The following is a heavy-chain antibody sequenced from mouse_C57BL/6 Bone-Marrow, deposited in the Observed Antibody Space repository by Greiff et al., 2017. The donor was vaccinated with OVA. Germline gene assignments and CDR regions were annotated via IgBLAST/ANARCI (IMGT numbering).Heavy chain of an antibody. V-gene: IGHV3-6*01. CDR1: GYSITSGYY. D-gene: IGHD1-1*01. CDR3: ARGNYYGSSLMDY. CDR2: ISYDGSN. Sequence: EVKLQESGPGLVKPSQSLSLTCSVTGYSITSGYYWNWIRQFPGNKLEWMGYISYDGSNNYNPSLKNRISITRDTSKNQFFLKLNSVTTEDSATYYCARGNYYGSSLMDYWGQGTSVTVSS. J-gene: IGHJ4*01.